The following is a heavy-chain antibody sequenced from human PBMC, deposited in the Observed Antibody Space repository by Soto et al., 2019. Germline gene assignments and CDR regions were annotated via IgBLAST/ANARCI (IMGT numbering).Heavy chain of an antibody. CDR3: AKAATVVPLYSFDY. CDR2: ITDSGGST. Sequence: PGGSLRLSCAASGGTFNNYGRSWVRQAPGKGLEWVSAITDSGGSTCNSDSANGGITISRDNCKNTVYLQMNSLRADDTSGYYWAKAATVVPLYSFDYWGQGTLVTVSS. D-gene: IGHD2-2*01. CDR1: GGTFNNYG. V-gene: IGHV3-23*01. J-gene: IGHJ4*01.